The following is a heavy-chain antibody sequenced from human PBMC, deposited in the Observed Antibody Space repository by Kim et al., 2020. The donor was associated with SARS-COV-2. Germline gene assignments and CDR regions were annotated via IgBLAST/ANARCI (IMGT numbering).Heavy chain of an antibody. V-gene: IGHV3-48*02. CDR3: VSALVLSTTPSGRHTTH. CDR1: GFTFSAYG. J-gene: IGHJ4*02. D-gene: IGHD2-8*01. CDR2: ITDSASTM. Sequence: GGSLRLSCAASGFTFSAYGMNWIHQAPGKGLEWISHITDSASTMYYADSVKGRFTISRDNAKNSLYLQMNSLRDEDTAVYYCVSALVLSTTPSGRHTTHWGQGTPVSVSS.